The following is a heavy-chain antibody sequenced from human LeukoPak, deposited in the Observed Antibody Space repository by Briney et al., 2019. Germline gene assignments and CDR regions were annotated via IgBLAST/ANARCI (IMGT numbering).Heavy chain of an antibody. Sequence: SETLSLTCAVYGGSFSGYYWSWIRQPPGKGLEWIGEINHSGSTNYNPSLKSRVTISVDTSKNQFSLKLSSVTAAETAVYYCARSLSIAARPYYYYYYMDVWGKGTTVTVSS. D-gene: IGHD6-6*01. CDR2: INHSGST. CDR1: GGSFSGYY. J-gene: IGHJ6*03. CDR3: ARSLSIAARPYYYYYYMDV. V-gene: IGHV4-34*01.